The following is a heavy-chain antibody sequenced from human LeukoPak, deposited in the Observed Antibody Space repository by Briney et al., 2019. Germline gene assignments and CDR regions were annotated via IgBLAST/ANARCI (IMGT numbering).Heavy chain of an antibody. CDR2: ISNDGSTT. V-gene: IGHV3-74*01. Sequence: PGGSLRLSCAASGFIFNNFAMSWVRQAPGKGLEWVSRISNDGSTTHYADSVKGRFTISRDNAKNTLFLHMNSLRAEDTAVYYCNVRWGPNSDYWGQGTLVTVSS. J-gene: IGHJ4*02. D-gene: IGHD7-27*01. CDR1: GFIFNNFA. CDR3: NVRWGPNSDY.